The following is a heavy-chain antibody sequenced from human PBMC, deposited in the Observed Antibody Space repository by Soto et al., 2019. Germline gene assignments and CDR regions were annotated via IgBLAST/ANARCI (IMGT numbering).Heavy chain of an antibody. Sequence: QVQLVQSGAEVKKPGASVKVSCKASGYTFTSYAMHWVRQAPGQRLEWMGWINAGNGNTKYSQKFQGRVTITRDTSASTAYMELSSLRSEDTAVYYCARELGVGAASDYWGQGPLVTVSS. J-gene: IGHJ4*02. CDR3: ARELGVGAASDY. V-gene: IGHV1-3*01. D-gene: IGHD1-26*01. CDR1: GYTFTSYA. CDR2: INAGNGNT.